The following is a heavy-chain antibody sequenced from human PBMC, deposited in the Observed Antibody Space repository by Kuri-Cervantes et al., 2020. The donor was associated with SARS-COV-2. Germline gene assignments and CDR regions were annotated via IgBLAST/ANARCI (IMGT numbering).Heavy chain of an antibody. V-gene: IGHV3-30*03. J-gene: IGHJ4*02. CDR3: ATARVSRGYYPDYFDY. Sequence: GGSLRLSCAASGFTFSSYGMHWVRQAPGKGLEWVAVISYDGSNKYYADSVKGRFAISRDNAKSSLYLQMSSLRGEDTAVYFCATARVSRGYYPDYFDYWGQGALVTVSS. CDR1: GFTFSSYG. CDR2: ISYDGSNK. D-gene: IGHD3-22*01.